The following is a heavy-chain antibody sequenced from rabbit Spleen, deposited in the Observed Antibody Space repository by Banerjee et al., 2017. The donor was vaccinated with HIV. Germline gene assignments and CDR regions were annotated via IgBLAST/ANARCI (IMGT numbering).Heavy chain of an antibody. CDR3: ARDGAGGSYFAL. CDR2: IDPVFGIT. J-gene: IGHJ3*01. CDR1: GFTLSSYY. D-gene: IGHD8-1*01. V-gene: IGHV1S7*01. Sequence: QLEESAGGLVQPGGSLKLSCKASGFTLSSYYMNWVRQAPGKGLEWIGYIDPVFGITYYANWANGRFSISRENAQNTVFLQMTSLTAADTATYFCARDGAGGSYFALWGQGTLVTVS.